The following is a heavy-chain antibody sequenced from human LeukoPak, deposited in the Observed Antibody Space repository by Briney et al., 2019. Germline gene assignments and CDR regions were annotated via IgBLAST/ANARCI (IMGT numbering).Heavy chain of an antibody. CDR3: VRNAFCDRSSYEHPKKD. V-gene: IGHV3-20*04. D-gene: IGHD3-22*01. Sequence: GGSLRLSCATSGFTFADYGLSWVRQGPGKGLEWVAGINYNGAKIGYAEFAKGRFTISRDSAKNSLYLQMNRLRVGDTALYYCVRNAFCDRSSYEHPKKDWGQGILVTVAS. J-gene: IGHJ4*02. CDR1: GFTFADYG. CDR2: INYNGAKI.